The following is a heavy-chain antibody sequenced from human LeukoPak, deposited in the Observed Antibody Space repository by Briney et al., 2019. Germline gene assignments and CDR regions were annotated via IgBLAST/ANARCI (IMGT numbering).Heavy chain of an antibody. V-gene: IGHV3-23*01. CDR3: ARDLGVAVAGYFDY. D-gene: IGHD6-19*01. CDR2: ISGSGGST. CDR1: GFTFSSYA. J-gene: IGHJ4*02. Sequence: GGSLRLSCAASGFTFSSYAMSWVRQAPGKGLEWVSAISGSGGSTYYADSVKGRFTISRDNSKNTLYLQMNSLRAEDTAVYYCARDLGVAVAGYFDYWGQGTLVTVSS.